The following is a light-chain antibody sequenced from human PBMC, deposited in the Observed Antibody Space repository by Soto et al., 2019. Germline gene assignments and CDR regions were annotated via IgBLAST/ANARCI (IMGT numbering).Light chain of an antibody. V-gene: IGLV2-23*01. CDR2: EGS. Sequence: QSALTQPASVSGSPGQSITISCTGTSSDVGSYNLVSWYQQHPGKAPKRMIYEGSKRPSGVSNRISGSKSGNTASLTISGLQAEDVADYYCCSYAGSSTHVVFGGGTKLTFL. CDR3: CSYAGSSTHVV. J-gene: IGLJ2*01. CDR1: SSDVGSYNL.